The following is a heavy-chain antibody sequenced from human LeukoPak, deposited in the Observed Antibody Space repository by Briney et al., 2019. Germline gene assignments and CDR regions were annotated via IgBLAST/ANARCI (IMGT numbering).Heavy chain of an antibody. CDR3: ASLLMVRGVISVDY. J-gene: IGHJ4*02. D-gene: IGHD3-10*01. V-gene: IGHV4-31*03. CDR1: GASISGGGYY. CDR2: ISYSGST. Sequence: SETLSLTCTVSGASISGGGYYWNWIRQHPGRGLEWIGYISYSGSTYYNPSLKSRLTISEDTSKNQFSLNLSSVTAADTAVYYCASLLMVRGVISVDYWGQGTLVTVSS.